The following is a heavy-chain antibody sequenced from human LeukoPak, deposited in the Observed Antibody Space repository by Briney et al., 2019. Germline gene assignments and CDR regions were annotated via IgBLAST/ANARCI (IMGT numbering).Heavy chain of an antibody. V-gene: IGHV1-2*04. D-gene: IGHD2-21*02. CDR2: INPNNGGT. CDR1: GYIFTDYY. Sequence: ASVKVSCKASGYIFTDYYMHWVRQAPGQGLEWMGRINPNNGGTYYSQKFQGWVTMTRDTSITTAYMELSRLRSDDTAVYYCARAPAYCGGDCYFYWGQGTLVTVSS. CDR3: ARAPAYCGGDCYFY. J-gene: IGHJ4*02.